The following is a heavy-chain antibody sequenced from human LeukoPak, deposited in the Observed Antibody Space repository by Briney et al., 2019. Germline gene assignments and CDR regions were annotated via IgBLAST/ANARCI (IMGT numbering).Heavy chain of an antibody. CDR2: IIPIFGTP. D-gene: IGHD4-17*01. CDR1: GYTFTGYY. J-gene: IGHJ4*02. CDR3: ATRTTLTTSTPFDY. V-gene: IGHV1-69*13. Sequence: SVKVSCKASGYTFTGYYMHWVRQAPGQGLEWMGGIIPIFGTPKYAQKFLGRVTITADESTSTAYMELSSLRPEDTSVYYCATRTTLTTSTPFDYWGQGTLVTVSS.